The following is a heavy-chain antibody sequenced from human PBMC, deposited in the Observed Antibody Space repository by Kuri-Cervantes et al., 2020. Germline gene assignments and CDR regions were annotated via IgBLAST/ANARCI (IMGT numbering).Heavy chain of an antibody. J-gene: IGHJ4*02. Sequence: GSLRLSCAVYGGSFSGYYWSWIRQPPGKGLEWIGEINHSGSTNYNPSLKSRATISVDTSKNQFSQKLSSVTAADTAVYYCARELGGGSFGIWGQGTLVTVSS. D-gene: IGHD2-15*01. CDR2: INHSGST. CDR1: GGSFSGYY. V-gene: IGHV4-34*01. CDR3: ARELGGGSFGI.